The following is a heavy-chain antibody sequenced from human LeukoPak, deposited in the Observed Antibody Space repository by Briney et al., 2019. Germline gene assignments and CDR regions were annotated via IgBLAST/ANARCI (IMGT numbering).Heavy chain of an antibody. CDR2: ISAYNGNT. J-gene: IGHJ5*02. Sequence: ASVKVSCKASGYTFTSYGISWVRQAPGQGLEWMGWISAYNGNTNYAQKLQGRVTMTTDTSTSTAYMELRSLRSDDTAVYYCARAPRISRLVRLGFDPWGQGTLVTVSS. CDR3: ARAPRISRLVRLGFDP. V-gene: IGHV1-18*01. D-gene: IGHD2-15*01. CDR1: GYTFTSYG.